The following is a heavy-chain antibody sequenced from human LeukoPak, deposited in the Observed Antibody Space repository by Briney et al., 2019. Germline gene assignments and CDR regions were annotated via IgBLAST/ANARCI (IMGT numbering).Heavy chain of an antibody. CDR1: GFTFSDHY. CDR2: IRNKANSYTT. CDR3: ARVGSSGWEDY. V-gene: IGHV3-72*01. D-gene: IGHD6-19*01. Sequence: PGGSLRLSCAASGFTFSDHYMDWVCQAPGKGLEWVGRIRNKANSYTTEYAASVKGRFTISRDDSKNSLYLQINSLKIEDTAVYYCARVGSSGWEDYWGQGTLVTVSS. J-gene: IGHJ4*02.